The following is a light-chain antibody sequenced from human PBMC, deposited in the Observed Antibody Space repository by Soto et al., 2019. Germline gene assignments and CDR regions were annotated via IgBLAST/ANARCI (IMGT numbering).Light chain of an antibody. CDR1: QDIRSY. V-gene: IGKV1-9*01. J-gene: IGKJ4*01. CDR2: AAS. CDR3: QQLNSYPPLA. Sequence: DIQLTQSPSFVSASVGDRVTITCRASQDIRSYFAWYQQKPGKAPRLLIYAASLLQTGVPSRFSGSGSGTEFTLTISSLQPEDFATYYCQQLNSYPPLAFGGGTKVDIK.